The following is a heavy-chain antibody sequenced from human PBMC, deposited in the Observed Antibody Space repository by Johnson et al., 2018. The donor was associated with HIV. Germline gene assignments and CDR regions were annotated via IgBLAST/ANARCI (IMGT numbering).Heavy chain of an antibody. Sequence: QVQLVESGGGLVQPGRSLRLSCAASGFTFSSYAMHWVRQAPGKGLEWVAAISYDASNKYYADSVKGRFTISRENAKNSLYLQMNSLRAGDTAVYYCARASTLVAFDIWGQGTMVTVSS. CDR2: ISYDASNK. J-gene: IGHJ3*02. D-gene: IGHD6-13*01. CDR3: ARASTLVAFDI. CDR1: GFTFSSYA. V-gene: IGHV3-30*14.